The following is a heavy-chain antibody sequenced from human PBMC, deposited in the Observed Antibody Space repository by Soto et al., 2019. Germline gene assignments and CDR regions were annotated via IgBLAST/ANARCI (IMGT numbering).Heavy chain of an antibody. CDR3: ARVSGIYYYGMDV. V-gene: IGHV4-34*01. Sequence: QVQLQQWGAELLKPSETLSLTCAVYGGSFSGYYWSWIRQPPGKGLEWIGEINHSGSTNYNPSLKSRVTISVDTSKNQFSLKLSSVTAADTAVYYCARVSGIYYYGMDVWGQGTTVTVSS. CDR2: INHSGST. CDR1: GGSFSGYY. D-gene: IGHD3-10*01. J-gene: IGHJ6*02.